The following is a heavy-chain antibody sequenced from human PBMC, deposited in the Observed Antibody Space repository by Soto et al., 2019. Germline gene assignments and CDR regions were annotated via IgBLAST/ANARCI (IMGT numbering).Heavy chain of an antibody. J-gene: IGHJ2*01. V-gene: IGHV4-30-2*01. CDR3: ARVLRGHWYVDL. D-gene: IGHD4-17*01. Sequence: QLRLQESGSGLVKPSQTLSLSCTVSGGSMTSSTYSWSWIRQPEGKRLELIGYIHHSVAAFYNPSLRSRVTMSVDRSKNQFSLKLTSLTAADTAVYYCARVLRGHWYVDLWGRGAPVTVSS. CDR1: GGSMTSSTYS. CDR2: IHHSVAA.